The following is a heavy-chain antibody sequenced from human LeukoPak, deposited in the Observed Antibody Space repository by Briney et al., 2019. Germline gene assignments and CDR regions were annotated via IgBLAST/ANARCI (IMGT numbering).Heavy chain of an antibody. Sequence: GGSLRLSCAASGFTFSSYSMNWVRQAPGKGLEWVSSISSSSSYIYYADSVKGRFIISRDNSKNTLYLQMNSLRAEDTAVYYCAKLLGPAYYYGMDVWGQGTTVTVSS. CDR2: ISSSSSYI. J-gene: IGHJ6*02. D-gene: IGHD3-16*01. CDR1: GFTFSSYS. V-gene: IGHV3-21*04. CDR3: AKLLGPAYYYGMDV.